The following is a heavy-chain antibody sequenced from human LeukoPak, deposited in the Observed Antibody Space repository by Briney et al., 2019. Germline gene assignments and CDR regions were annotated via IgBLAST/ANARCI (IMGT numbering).Heavy chain of an antibody. D-gene: IGHD1-26*01. V-gene: IGHV1-8*01. CDR3: TRNLVGYDPFDI. CDR2: MNPDGGRT. CDR1: GYTFTSYD. Sequence: ASVKVSCKASGYTFTSYDINWVRQATGQGLEGMGWMNPDGGRTDYAQNFQGRVTMTSDMSIDTAYLDLTRLTSDDTATYFCTRNLVGYDPFDIWGQGTLVTVSS. J-gene: IGHJ3*02.